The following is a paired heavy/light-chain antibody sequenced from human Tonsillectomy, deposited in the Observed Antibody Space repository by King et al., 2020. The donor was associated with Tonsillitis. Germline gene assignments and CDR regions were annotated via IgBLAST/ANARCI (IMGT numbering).Light chain of an antibody. Sequence: DIQMTQSPSSLSASVGDRVTITCRASQSITTYLNWYQQKPGKAPNLLISAASSLQSGVPSRFSGSGSGTDFTLTISSLQPEDFATYYCQQSYSTYFTFGPGTKVDLK. CDR3: QQSYSTYFT. V-gene: IGKV1-39*01. CDR2: AAS. J-gene: IGKJ3*01. CDR1: QSITTY.
Heavy chain of an antibody. CDR1: GGIFSNYV. CDR2: IIPLFGTT. CDR3: SLLHDYYMDV. Sequence: QVQLVQSGAEVKKPGSSVKVSCKASGGIFSNYVINWVRQAPGQGLEWMGTIIPLFGTTYYGQEFQGRVTITADESTSTAYIELSSLRSEDTAFYYCSLLHDYYMDVWGNGTTVTVSS. J-gene: IGHJ6*03. V-gene: IGHV1-69*18.